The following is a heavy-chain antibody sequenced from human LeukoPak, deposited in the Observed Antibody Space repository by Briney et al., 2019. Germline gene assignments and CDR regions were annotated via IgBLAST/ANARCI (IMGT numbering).Heavy chain of an antibody. CDR2: INPSGGIT. J-gene: IGHJ4*02. V-gene: IGHV1-46*01. Sequence: ASVKVSCKASGYTFTSYYMHWVRQAPGQGLEWMGIINPSGGITGYAQKFQGRVTMTRDTSTSTVYMELSSLRSEDTAVYYCARGSLRLGDFDYWGQGTLVTVSS. CDR1: GYTFTSYY. D-gene: IGHD3-16*01. CDR3: ARGSLRLGDFDY.